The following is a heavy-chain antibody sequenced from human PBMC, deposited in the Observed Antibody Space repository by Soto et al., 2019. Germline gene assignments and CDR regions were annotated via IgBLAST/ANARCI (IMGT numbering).Heavy chain of an antibody. Sequence: QVQLQESGPGLVKPSGTLSLTCAVSGGSISSSNWWSWVRQPPGKGLEWIGEIYHSGSTNYNPSLKSRVTLSVDKSKNQFSLKLSSVTAADTAVYYCARGRGFWVRGGLPSWGIDVWGQGTTVTVSS. J-gene: IGHJ6*02. CDR2: IYHSGST. D-gene: IGHD3-10*01. CDR3: ARGRGFWVRGGLPSWGIDV. CDR1: GGSISSSNW. V-gene: IGHV4-4*02.